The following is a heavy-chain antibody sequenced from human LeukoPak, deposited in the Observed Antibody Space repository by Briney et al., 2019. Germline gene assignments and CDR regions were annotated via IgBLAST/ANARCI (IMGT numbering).Heavy chain of an antibody. CDR2: IRSKAYGGTT. Sequence: GGSLRLSCTASGFTFGDYAMSGVRQAPRKGLEWVGFIRSKAYGGTTEYAASVKGRFTISRDDSKNTLYLQMNSLRAEDTAVYYCARILDSAWGELGYWGQGTLVTVSS. J-gene: IGHJ4*02. V-gene: IGHV3-49*04. D-gene: IGHD6-19*01. CDR3: ARILDSAWGELGY. CDR1: GFTFGDYA.